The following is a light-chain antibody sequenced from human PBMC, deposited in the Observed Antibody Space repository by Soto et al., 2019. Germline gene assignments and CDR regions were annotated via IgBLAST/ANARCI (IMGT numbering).Light chain of an antibody. CDR3: QQYNNWPRT. Sequence: EVVMTQSPATLSVSPGEGATLSCRASQSISGKLAWYQQKPGQGPRLLIYGASTRATSIPARFSGSGSGTEFTLTISSLQSEDFAVYYCQQYNNWPRTFGQGTKVDIK. V-gene: IGKV3-15*01. J-gene: IGKJ1*01. CDR2: GAS. CDR1: QSISGK.